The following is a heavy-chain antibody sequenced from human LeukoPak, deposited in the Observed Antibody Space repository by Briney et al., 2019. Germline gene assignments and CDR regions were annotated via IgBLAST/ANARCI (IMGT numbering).Heavy chain of an antibody. Sequence: SETLSLTCTVSGGSISSSSYYWGWIRQPPGKGLEWIGSIYYSGSTYYNPSLKSRVTISVDTSKNQFSLKLSSVTPEDTAVYYCARGNWVYGDYAEWYFDLWGRGTLVTVSS. CDR2: IYYSGST. CDR1: GGSISSSSYY. V-gene: IGHV4-39*07. J-gene: IGHJ2*01. D-gene: IGHD4-17*01. CDR3: ARGNWVYGDYAEWYFDL.